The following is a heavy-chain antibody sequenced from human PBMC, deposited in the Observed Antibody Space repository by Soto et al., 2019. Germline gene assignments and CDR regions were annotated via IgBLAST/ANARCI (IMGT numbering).Heavy chain of an antibody. V-gene: IGHV4-31*03. CDR2: IYHTGRT. J-gene: IGHJ4*02. CDR3: ARYRFSGTKWSKFDY. Sequence: QVQLQQSGPGLVKPSQTLSLTCTVSGVTFSSDAYYWSWIRQPPGKGLEWIGNIYHTGRTDYSPSLNSRVDISLYRSTNQFSLWLSSVTAADTAVYYCARYRFSGTKWSKFDYWGQGTLVTVSS. CDR1: GVTFSSDAYY. D-gene: IGHD3-16*02.